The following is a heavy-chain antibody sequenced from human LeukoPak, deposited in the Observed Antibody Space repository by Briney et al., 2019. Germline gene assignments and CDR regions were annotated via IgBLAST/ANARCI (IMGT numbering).Heavy chain of an antibody. J-gene: IGHJ5*02. CDR1: GGSISSRNW. Sequence: SETLSLTCAVSGGSISSRNWWSWVRQPPGKGLEWIGEIYHSGSTNYNPSLKSRVTISVDKSKNQFSLKLSSVTAADTAVYYCARGLRDSSAWFDPWGQGTLVTVSS. V-gene: IGHV4-4*02. CDR3: ARGLRDSSAWFDP. D-gene: IGHD6-19*01. CDR2: IYHSGST.